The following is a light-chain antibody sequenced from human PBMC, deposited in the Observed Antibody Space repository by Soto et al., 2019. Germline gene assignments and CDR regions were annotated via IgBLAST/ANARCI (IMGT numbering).Light chain of an antibody. CDR2: DDN. Sequence: SVRTQPPSVSAAPGQVVSISCSGSSSTIGGNSVSWYQRLPGTAPKLLIYDDNKRPSGIPDRFSGSKSGTSATLGITGFQTGDEADYYCGSWDSSLSAYVFGTGTKVTVL. CDR3: GSWDSSLSAYV. J-gene: IGLJ1*01. V-gene: IGLV1-51*01. CDR1: SSTIGGNS.